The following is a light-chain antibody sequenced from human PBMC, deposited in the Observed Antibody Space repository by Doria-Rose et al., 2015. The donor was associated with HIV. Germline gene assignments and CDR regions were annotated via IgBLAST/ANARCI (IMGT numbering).Light chain of an antibody. Sequence: TQSPGTLSLSPGERATLSCRASQSFSSTYLAWYQQKPGQAPSLLIYDGSTRATGILDRLSASGPETYLTLTINRLEPQDFALYYCLQYGTSWTFGQGTKVQI. V-gene: IGKV3-20*01. CDR1: QSFSSTY. J-gene: IGKJ1*01. CDR3: LQYGTSWT. CDR2: DGS.